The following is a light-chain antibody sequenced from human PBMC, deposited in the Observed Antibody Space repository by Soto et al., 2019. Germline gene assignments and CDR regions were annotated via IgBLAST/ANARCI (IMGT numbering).Light chain of an antibody. V-gene: IGLV2-14*01. CDR1: STDVGRYNY. CDR3: TSYTSDSTYV. J-gene: IGLJ1*01. CDR2: DVS. Sequence: QSVLAQPASVYGSPGQSITISCTGTSTDVGRYNYVSWYQQHPGKAPKLMVYDVSNRPSWVSNRFSGSKSGITASLTISGLQAEDEADYYCTSYTSDSTYVFGTGNKVTV.